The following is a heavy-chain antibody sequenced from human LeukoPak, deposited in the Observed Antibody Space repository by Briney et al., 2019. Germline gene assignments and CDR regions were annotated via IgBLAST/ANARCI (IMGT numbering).Heavy chain of an antibody. V-gene: IGHV1-8*01. CDR3: ARASTTWSRQYYMDV. D-gene: IGHD2/OR15-2a*01. Sequence: ASVKVSCKASGYTFTSYDINWVREATGQGLEWMGWMNPNSGNTGYAQKFQGRVTMTRNTSISTAYMELSSLRSEDTAVYYCARASTTWSRQYYMDVWGKGTTVTVSS. CDR1: GYTFTSYD. CDR2: MNPNSGNT. J-gene: IGHJ6*03.